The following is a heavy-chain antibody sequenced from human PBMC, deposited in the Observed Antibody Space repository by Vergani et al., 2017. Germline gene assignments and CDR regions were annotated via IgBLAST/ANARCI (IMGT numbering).Heavy chain of an antibody. CDR1: GFTFDDYA. Sequence: EVQLVESGGGLVQPGRSLRLSCAASGFTFDDYAMHWVRQAPGKGLEWVSGISWNSGSIGYADSVKGRFTISRYNAKNSLLLQMNSLRAEDTALYYCAKDSSGYHYYDYGMDVWGQGTTVTVSS. V-gene: IGHV3-9*01. J-gene: IGHJ6*02. D-gene: IGHD3-22*01. CDR3: AKDSSGYHYYDYGMDV. CDR2: ISWNSGSI.